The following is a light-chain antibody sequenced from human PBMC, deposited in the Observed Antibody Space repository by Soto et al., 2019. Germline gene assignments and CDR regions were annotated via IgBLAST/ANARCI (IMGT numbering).Light chain of an antibody. Sequence: QSALTQPPSASGXXXXSXXXXXXXXXXDVGGFNYVSWYQHHPGKAPKLMIYEVTKRPSGVPDRFSGSKSGNTASLTVSGLQAEDEADYYCSSFAGSNNVVFGGGTKLTVL. CDR2: EVT. J-gene: IGLJ2*01. CDR1: XXDVGGFNY. V-gene: IGLV2-8*01. CDR3: SSFAGSNNVV.